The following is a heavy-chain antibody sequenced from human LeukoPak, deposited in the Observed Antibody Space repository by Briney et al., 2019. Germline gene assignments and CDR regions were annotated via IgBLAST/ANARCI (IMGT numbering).Heavy chain of an antibody. CDR3: ARVLGAAAVQLYFDY. CDR2: IKQGGSEK. CDR1: GFTFSSYW. D-gene: IGHD6-13*01. Sequence: PGGSLRLSCAASGFTFSSYWMSWVRQAPGKGLEWVANIKQGGSEKYYVDSVKGRFTISRDNAKNSLYLQMNSLRAEDTAVYYCARVLGAAAVQLYFDYWGQGTLVTVSS. J-gene: IGHJ4*02. V-gene: IGHV3-7*03.